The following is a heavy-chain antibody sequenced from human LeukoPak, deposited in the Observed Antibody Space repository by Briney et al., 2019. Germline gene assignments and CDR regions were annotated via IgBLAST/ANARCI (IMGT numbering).Heavy chain of an antibody. Sequence: GGSLRLSCAASGFTFNNYEMNWVRQAPGKGLEWISYISSRGGTIYYADSVRGRFTISRGNAKNSLYLQMNSLRAEDTAVYYCVRDTSTGRHDYWGQGTLVTVSP. CDR2: ISSRGGTI. CDR1: GFTFNNYE. V-gene: IGHV3-48*03. J-gene: IGHJ4*02. CDR3: VRDTSTGRHDY. D-gene: IGHD4-11*01.